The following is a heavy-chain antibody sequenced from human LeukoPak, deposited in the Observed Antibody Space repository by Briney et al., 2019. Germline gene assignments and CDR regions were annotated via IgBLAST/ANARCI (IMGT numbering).Heavy chain of an antibody. CDR2: ISANDGGT. CDR3: AKDQYYGSGSYFTFDI. J-gene: IGHJ3*02. V-gene: IGHV3-23*01. D-gene: IGHD3-10*01. Sequence: GGSLTLSCAACGFTFSNYAMIWVRQAPGKGLEWVSSISANDGGTYYADSVKGRFTISRDNSKNTLYFEMNSLRAEDTAVYFCAKDQYYGSGSYFTFDIWGQGKMVSVSS. CDR1: GFTFSNYA.